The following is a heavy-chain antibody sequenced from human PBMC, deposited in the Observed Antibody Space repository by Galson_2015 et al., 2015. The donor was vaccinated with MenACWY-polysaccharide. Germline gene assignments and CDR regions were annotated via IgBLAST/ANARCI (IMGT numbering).Heavy chain of an antibody. J-gene: IGHJ2*01. CDR1: GFTFSSYA. V-gene: IGHV3-23*01. Sequence: SPRLSCAASGFTFSSYAMSWVRQAPGKGLEWVSAISGSGDNAFYSDSVKGRFTLSRDNSKNTLYLQTNSLRAEDTAIYYCAKYGGNSGSYWYFDLWGRGTLVTVSS. CDR3: AKYGGNSGSYWYFDL. CDR2: ISGSGDNA. D-gene: IGHD4-23*01.